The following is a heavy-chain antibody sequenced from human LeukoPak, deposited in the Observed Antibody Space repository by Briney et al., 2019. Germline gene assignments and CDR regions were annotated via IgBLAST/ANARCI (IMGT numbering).Heavy chain of an antibody. CDR1: DSTSLVFS. D-gene: IGHD3-22*01. CDR2: IITVATYI. Sequence: GGSLRLSVQPSDSTSLVFSLTWSARPPGRGWGGSPSIITVATYIYYADSVRGRFTISRDNAKNSVYLQMDSLRAEDTGVYYCARLRRNGDSGGFYYYYDYWGQGTLVTVSS. J-gene: IGHJ4*02. CDR3: ARLRRNGDSGGFYYYYDY. V-gene: IGHV3-21*01.